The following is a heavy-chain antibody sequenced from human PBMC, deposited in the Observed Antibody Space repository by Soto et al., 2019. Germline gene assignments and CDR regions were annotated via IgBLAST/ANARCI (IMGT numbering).Heavy chain of an antibody. CDR2: INPNSGGT. J-gene: IGHJ6*02. D-gene: IGHD5-18*01. V-gene: IGHV1-2*02. Sequence: ASVKVSCKASGYTFTGYYMHWVRQAPGQGLEWMGWINPNSGGTNYAQKFQGRVTMTRDTSISTAYMELSRLRSDDTAVYYCESDAIGDSYADYDGMDVWGQGTTVTVSS. CDR3: ESDAIGDSYADYDGMDV. CDR1: GYTFTGYY.